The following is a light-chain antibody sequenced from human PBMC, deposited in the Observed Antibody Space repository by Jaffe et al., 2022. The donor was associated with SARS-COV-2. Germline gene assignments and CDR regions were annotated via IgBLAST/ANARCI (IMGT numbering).Light chain of an antibody. J-gene: IGLJ2*01. Sequence: SYELTQTPSVSVSPGQTASITCSGHRLADKYVSWYQQKPGQSPILVVSQDTKRPSGIPERFSGSNSGHTATLTISGTQAMDEADYYCQAWDASAVFFGGGTKLTVV. CDR1: RLADKY. CDR3: QAWDASAVF. CDR2: QDT. V-gene: IGLV3-1*01.